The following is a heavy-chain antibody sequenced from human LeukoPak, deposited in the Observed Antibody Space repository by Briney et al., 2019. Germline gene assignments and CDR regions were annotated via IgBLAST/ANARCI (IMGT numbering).Heavy chain of an antibody. CDR1: GFSFSSYY. CDR3: ASSSSRRGKDAFDI. CDR2: INPDGNER. Sequence: PGGSLRLSCAASGFSFSSYYMSWVRQAPGKGLEWVALINPDGNERYYVDSVKGRFTISRDNAKNSLYLQMNSLRAEDTAVYYCASSSSRRGKDAFDIWGQGTMVTVSS. D-gene: IGHD3-10*01. J-gene: IGHJ3*02. V-gene: IGHV3-7*03.